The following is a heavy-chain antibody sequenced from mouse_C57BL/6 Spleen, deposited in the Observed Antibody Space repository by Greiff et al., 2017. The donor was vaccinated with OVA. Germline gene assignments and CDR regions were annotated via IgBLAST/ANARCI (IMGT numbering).Heavy chain of an antibody. CDR1: GYTFTDYS. J-gene: IGHJ4*01. V-gene: IGHV1-77*01. D-gene: IGHD1-1*01. CDR3: ARWGVTTVVAAYYYAMDY. CDR2: IGPGSGCN. Sequence: VQLQQSGAELVKPGASVKISCKASGYTFTDYSIYWVKQRPGQGLEWIGKIGPGSGCNYYNEKFTGKATLTADKSSSPAYMQLSSLTSEDSAVYFCARWGVTTVVAAYYYAMDYWGQRTSVTVSS.